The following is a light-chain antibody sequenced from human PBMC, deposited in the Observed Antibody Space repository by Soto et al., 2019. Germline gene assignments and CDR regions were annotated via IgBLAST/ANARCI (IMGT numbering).Light chain of an antibody. Sequence: DIQMTQSPSSLSASVGDRVTITCQASQDISNYLNWYQQKPGKAPKLLIYDASTLETGVPSRLSGSGSWTDFTFPISSMQPEDIATDYCQQYDNLPITFGQGTRLEIK. CDR1: QDISNY. V-gene: IGKV1-33*01. CDR2: DAS. CDR3: QQYDNLPIT. J-gene: IGKJ5*01.